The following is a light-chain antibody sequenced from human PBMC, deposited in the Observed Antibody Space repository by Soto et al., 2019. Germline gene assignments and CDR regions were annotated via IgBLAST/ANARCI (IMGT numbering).Light chain of an antibody. Sequence: VLTQSPATLSLSPGESATLSCRAIQSVDTYLAWYQQKPGQPPRLLIYGASNRATGIPARFSGSGSATDFTLTSTALEPEDFAVYYCQQRSNRPAWTFGPGTKV. CDR1: QSVDTY. J-gene: IGKJ3*01. CDR2: GAS. CDR3: QQRSNRPAWT. V-gene: IGKV3-11*01.